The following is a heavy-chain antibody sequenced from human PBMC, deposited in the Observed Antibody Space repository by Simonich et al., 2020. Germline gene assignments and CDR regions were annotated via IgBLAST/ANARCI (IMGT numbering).Heavy chain of an antibody. Sequence: EVQLVESGGGVVRPGWSLRLSCAASGFTFDDSGMSWVRQGTGKGLEWVSGINLNGGSTGYADSVKGRFTISRDNAKNSLYLQMNSLRAEDTALYHCARGRNDFDYWGQGTLVTVSS. CDR2: INLNGGST. D-gene: IGHD1-1*01. J-gene: IGHJ4*02. V-gene: IGHV3-20*01. CDR1: GFTFDDSG. CDR3: ARGRNDFDY.